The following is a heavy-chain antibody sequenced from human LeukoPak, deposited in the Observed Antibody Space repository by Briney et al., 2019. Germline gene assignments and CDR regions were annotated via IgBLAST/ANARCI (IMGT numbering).Heavy chain of an antibody. D-gene: IGHD3/OR15-3a*01. V-gene: IGHV3-30*02. CDR1: GFTFSSSG. CDR2: IRNDGTNK. J-gene: IGHJ4*02. CDR3: AKDRTGTYFDY. Sequence: PGGSLRLSCAASGFTFSSSGMHWVRQAPGKGLEWVAFIRNDGTNKYYADSVKGRFTISRDNSKNTLYLQMKSVRVEDTTVYYCAKDRTGTYFDYWGQGILVTVSS.